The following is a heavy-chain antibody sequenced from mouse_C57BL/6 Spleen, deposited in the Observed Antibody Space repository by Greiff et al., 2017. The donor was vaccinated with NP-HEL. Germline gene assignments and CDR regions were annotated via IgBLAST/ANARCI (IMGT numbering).Heavy chain of an antibody. V-gene: IGHV1-55*01. D-gene: IGHD2-4*01. CDR2: IYPGSGST. CDR3: AREAIYDDYDGTMDY. Sequence: QVQLQQPGAELVKPGASVKMSCKASGYTFTIYWITWVKQRPGQGLEWIGDIYPGSGSTNYNEKFKSKATLTVDTSSSTAYMQLSSLTSEDSAVYYCAREAIYDDYDGTMDYWGQGTSVTVSS. CDR1: GYTFTIYW. J-gene: IGHJ4*01.